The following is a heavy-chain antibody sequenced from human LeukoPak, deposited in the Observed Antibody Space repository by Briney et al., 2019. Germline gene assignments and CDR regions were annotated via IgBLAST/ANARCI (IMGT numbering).Heavy chain of an antibody. Sequence: GGSLRLSCAASGFTFSSYAMSWVRLGPGKGLEWVSGFSATDASTQYADSVKGRFTISRDNSKNTLYLQMNSLSAEDTAIYYCAKGVRFLDWWILDYWGQGSLVTVSS. J-gene: IGHJ4*02. V-gene: IGHV3-23*01. D-gene: IGHD3-9*01. CDR2: FSATDAST. CDR1: GFTFSSYA. CDR3: AKGVRFLDWWILDY.